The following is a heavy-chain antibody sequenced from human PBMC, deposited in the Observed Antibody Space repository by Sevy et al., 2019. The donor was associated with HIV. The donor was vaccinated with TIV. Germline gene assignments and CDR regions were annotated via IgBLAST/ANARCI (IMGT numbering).Heavy chain of an antibody. CDR3: ARDLEFYDYGDYGPAFMPDY. CDR1: GFAFSTYG. J-gene: IGHJ4*02. CDR2: IWFDGSNT. D-gene: IGHD4-17*01. V-gene: IGHV3-33*01. Sequence: GESLKISCAASGFAFSTYGMHWVRQAPGKGLEWVAVIWFDGSNTYYADSVKGRFTISRDIAENTLHLQMNSLRAEDTAVYYCARDLEFYDYGDYGPAFMPDYWGQGTLVTVSS.